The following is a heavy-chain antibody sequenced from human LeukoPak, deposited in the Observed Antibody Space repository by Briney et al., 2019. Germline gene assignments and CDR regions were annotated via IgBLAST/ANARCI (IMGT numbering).Heavy chain of an antibody. CDR3: AKDIEASI. CDR2: ISHSGANT. V-gene: IGHV3-23*01. Sequence: GGPLRLSCSASGFTFSDSAMDWVRQAPGKGLEWVSLISHSGANTFYADSVKGRFTVSRDNSKNTMYLQMNSLRAEDTAVYYCAKDIEASIWGQGTLVTVSS. CDR1: GFTFSDSA. D-gene: IGHD2-15*01. J-gene: IGHJ4*02.